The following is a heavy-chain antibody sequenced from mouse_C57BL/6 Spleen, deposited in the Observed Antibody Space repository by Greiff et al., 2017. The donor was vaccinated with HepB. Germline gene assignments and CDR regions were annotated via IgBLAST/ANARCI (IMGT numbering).Heavy chain of an antibody. D-gene: IGHD1-1*01. Sequence: EVKVVESGGGLVKPGGSLKLSCAASGFTFSDYGMHWVRQAPEKGLEWVAYISSGSSTIYYADTVKGRFTISSDNAKNTLFLQMTSLRSEDTAMYYCARGYYYGSSSFDYWGQGTTLTVSS. V-gene: IGHV5-17*01. CDR3: ARGYYYGSSSFDY. CDR1: GFTFSDYG. J-gene: IGHJ2*01. CDR2: ISSGSSTI.